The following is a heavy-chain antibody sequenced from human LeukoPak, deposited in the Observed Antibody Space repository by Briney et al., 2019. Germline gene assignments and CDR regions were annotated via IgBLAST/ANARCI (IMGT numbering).Heavy chain of an antibody. CDR3: ARAGYGDSDFDY. D-gene: IGHD4-17*01. J-gene: IGHJ4*02. Sequence: SETLSLTCAVYGGSFSGYYWSWIRQPPGKGLEWIGEINYSGSTNYNPSLKSRVTISVDTSKNQFSLKLNSVTAADTAVYYCARAGYGDSDFDYWGQGTLVTVSS. CDR2: INYSGST. CDR1: GGSFSGYY. V-gene: IGHV4-34*01.